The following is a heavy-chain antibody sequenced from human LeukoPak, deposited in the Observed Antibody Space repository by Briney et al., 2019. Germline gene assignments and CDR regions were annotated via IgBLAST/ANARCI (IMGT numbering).Heavy chain of an antibody. V-gene: IGHV3-23*01. J-gene: IGHJ4*02. D-gene: IGHD2-15*01. Sequence: GASLRLSCAAAGFTFSSYAMSWVRQAPGKGLEWVSHISASGRTTDYADSAKGRFTISRDNSKNTVYLQMNSLRAEDTAVYYCAKLCSGGSCYWNYWGQGTLVTVSS. CDR1: GFTFSSYA. CDR3: AKLCSGGSCYWNY. CDR2: ISASGRTT.